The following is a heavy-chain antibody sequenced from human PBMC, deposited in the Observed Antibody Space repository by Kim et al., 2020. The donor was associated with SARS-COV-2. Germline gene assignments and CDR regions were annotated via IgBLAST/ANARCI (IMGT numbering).Heavy chain of an antibody. Sequence: STYYNPSLKSRVTISVDTSKNQCSLKLSSVTAADTAVYYCASEYSSAPGYWGQGTLVTVSS. CDR3: ASEYSSAPGY. J-gene: IGHJ4*02. V-gene: IGHV4-39*01. D-gene: IGHD6-25*01. CDR2: ST.